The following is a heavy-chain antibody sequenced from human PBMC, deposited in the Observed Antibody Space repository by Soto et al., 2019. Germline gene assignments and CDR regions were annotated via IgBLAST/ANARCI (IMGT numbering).Heavy chain of an antibody. CDR1: GFPFSSYA. D-gene: IGHD4-4*01. J-gene: IGHJ6*02. Sequence: GGSLRLSCAASGFPFSSYAMTWVRQAPGKGLEWVSLISGSGGSTYYADSVKGRFTISRDNSKNTVFLQMNSLRDEDTAVYYCVKPPVITASYYYYDMDVWGQGTTVTVSS. CDR3: VKPPVITASYYYYDMDV. CDR2: ISGSGGST. V-gene: IGHV3-23*01.